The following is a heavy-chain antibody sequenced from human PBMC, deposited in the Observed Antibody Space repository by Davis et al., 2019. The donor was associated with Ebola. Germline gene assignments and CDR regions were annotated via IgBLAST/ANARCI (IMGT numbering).Heavy chain of an antibody. V-gene: IGHV3-7*01. CDR1: GFSFSSYW. J-gene: IGHJ6*02. CDR2: IKQDGSEK. Sequence: PGGSLRLSCAVSGFSFSSYWMSWVRQAPGKGLEWVASIKQDGSEKSYVDSVKGRFTISRDNAKNSLYLQMNSLGAEDTAVYYCLYGMDVWGQGTTVTVSS. CDR3: LYGMDV.